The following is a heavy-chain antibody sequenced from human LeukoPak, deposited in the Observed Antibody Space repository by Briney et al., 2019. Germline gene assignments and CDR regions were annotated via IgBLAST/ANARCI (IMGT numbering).Heavy chain of an antibody. CDR1: GFTFSSSA. D-gene: IGHD3-22*01. CDR2: ISGSGDRT. Sequence: PGGSLRLSCAASGFTFSSSAMNWVRQAPGKGLEWVSTISGSGDRTYYADSVKGRFTISRDNSKNTLFLQMNSLRAEDTAVYYCAKKRVSYYYDSSGHYYFDYWGQGTLVTVSS. V-gene: IGHV3-23*01. J-gene: IGHJ4*02. CDR3: AKKRVSYYYDSSGHYYFDY.